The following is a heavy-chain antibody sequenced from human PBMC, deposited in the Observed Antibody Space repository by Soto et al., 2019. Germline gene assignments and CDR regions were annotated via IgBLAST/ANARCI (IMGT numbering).Heavy chain of an antibody. CDR1: GFTFSSYA. Sequence: GGSLRLSCAASGFTFSSYAMSWVRQAQGKGLNWVSAISGSGGSTYYADSVKGRFTISRDNSKNTLYLQMNSLRAEDTAVYYCAKAIWCISTSCYRAPGGSPFYYYYYGMDVWGQGTTVTVSS. D-gene: IGHD2-2*01. J-gene: IGHJ6*02. V-gene: IGHV3-23*01. CDR2: ISGSGGST. CDR3: AKAIWCISTSCYRAPGGSPFYYYYYGMDV.